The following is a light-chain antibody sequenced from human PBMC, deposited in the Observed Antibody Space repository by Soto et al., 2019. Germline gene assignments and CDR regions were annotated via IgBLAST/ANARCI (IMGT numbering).Light chain of an antibody. J-gene: IGKJ4*01. CDR3: QHYNAWPLT. V-gene: IGKV3-15*01. CDR2: GAS. Sequence: EIVITQSPSSLSVSPGERATLSCRASQSVSSNLAWYQQKPGRAPRLLIYGASARATGIPARFSGSGSGTEFTLTISSLQSEDFAIYYCQHYNAWPLTLGGGTKVDIK. CDR1: QSVSSN.